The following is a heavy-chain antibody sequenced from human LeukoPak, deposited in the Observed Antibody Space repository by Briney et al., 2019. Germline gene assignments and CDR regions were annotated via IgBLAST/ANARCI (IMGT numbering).Heavy chain of an antibody. CDR3: AREFESYYWLPDY. Sequence: SETRSLTRALYRLFLNGYYSSWIRHHQRNGLEWIGEINHSGSTKYKPSLKMRVAVSVDTSKNRFALKLSSVTAADTAVYYCAREFESYYWLPDYWGQGTLVTVSS. CDR1: RLFLNGYY. CDR2: INHSGST. J-gene: IGHJ4*02. D-gene: IGHD1-26*01. V-gene: IGHV4-34*01.